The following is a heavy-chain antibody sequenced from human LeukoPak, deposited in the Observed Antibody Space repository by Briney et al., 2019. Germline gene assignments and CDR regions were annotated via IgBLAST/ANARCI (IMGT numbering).Heavy chain of an antibody. CDR3: ARALDSLGGLSLPDS. J-gene: IGHJ5*01. Sequence: ASVKVSCKASGYSFTNYAMNWVRQAPGQGLEFMGWIHPRTGNPAYAQGFSGRFVFSLDTSVTTTYLQISDLKAEDTAVYFCARALDSLGGLSLPDSWGQGTLVTVSS. D-gene: IGHD3-16*01. CDR2: IHPRTGNP. CDR1: GYSFTNYA. V-gene: IGHV7-4-1*02.